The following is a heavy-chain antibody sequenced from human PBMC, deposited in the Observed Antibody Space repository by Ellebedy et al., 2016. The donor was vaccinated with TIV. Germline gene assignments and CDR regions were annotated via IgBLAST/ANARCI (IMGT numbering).Heavy chain of an antibody. CDR2: INHSGST. J-gene: IGHJ4*02. CDR1: GGSFSGYY. CDR3: ASAPVVDCGGTSCYGFDY. V-gene: IGHV4-34*01. D-gene: IGHD2-2*01. Sequence: SETLSLTCAVYGGSFSGYYWSWIRQPPGKGLEWIGEINHSGSTNYNPSLKSRVTISVDTSKNQFSLKLSSVTAADTAVYYCASAPVVDCGGTSCYGFDYWGQGTLVTVSS.